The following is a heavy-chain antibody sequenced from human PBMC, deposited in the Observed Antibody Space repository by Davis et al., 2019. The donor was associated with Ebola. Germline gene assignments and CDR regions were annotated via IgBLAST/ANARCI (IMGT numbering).Heavy chain of an antibody. D-gene: IGHD3-22*01. J-gene: IGHJ1*01. Sequence: AASVKVSCKVSGYTLTELSMHWVRQAPGKGLEWMGGFDPEDGETIYAQKFQGRVTMTEDTSTDTAYMELSSLRSEDTAVYYCARVHQVAHYDSSGYYLTAEYFQHWGQGTLVTVSS. V-gene: IGHV1-24*01. CDR1: GYTLTELS. CDR2: FDPEDGET. CDR3: ARVHQVAHYDSSGYYLTAEYFQH.